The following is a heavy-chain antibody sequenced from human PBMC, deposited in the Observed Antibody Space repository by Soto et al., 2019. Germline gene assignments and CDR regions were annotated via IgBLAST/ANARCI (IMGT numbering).Heavy chain of an antibody. CDR3: VKDTQDYYESAFDF. J-gene: IGHJ3*01. Sequence: EVQLVESGGGLVQPGRSLRLSCAASGFTFDEYAMHWVRQAPGKGLEWVSGLSSNSGSIGYADSVKGRFIISRDNAKNALYLHMNSLRTEDTALYFCVKDTQDYYESAFDFWGQGTMVTVSS. CDR1: GFTFDEYA. V-gene: IGHV3-9*01. D-gene: IGHD3-22*01. CDR2: LSSNSGSI.